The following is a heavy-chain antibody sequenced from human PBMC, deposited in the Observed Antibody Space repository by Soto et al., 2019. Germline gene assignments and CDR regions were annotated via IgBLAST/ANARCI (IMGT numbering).Heavy chain of an antibody. CDR1: GFTFTSYW. J-gene: IGHJ6*04. V-gene: IGHV3-7*01. CDR2: INKDGSEK. CDR3: VREIASRL. D-gene: IGHD2-21*01. Sequence: EVQVVESGGGLVQPGGSVRLSCAASGFTFTSYWMTWVRQAPGRGLEWVANINKDGSEKSYVDSVKGRFTISRDNAKSSLYLQVNSLRADDTAVYYCVREIASRLWGKGTTVIVSS.